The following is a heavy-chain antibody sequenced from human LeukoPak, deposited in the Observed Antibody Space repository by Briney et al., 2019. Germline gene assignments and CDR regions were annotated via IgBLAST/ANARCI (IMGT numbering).Heavy chain of an antibody. V-gene: IGHV1-18*01. CDR2: ISAYNGNT. CDR1: GYTFTSYG. J-gene: IGHJ4*02. CDR3: AREGSITMVRGVINY. Sequence: GASVKVSCKASGYTFTSYGISWVRQAPGQGLEWMGWISAYNGNTNYTQRLQGRVTITTNTSTSTAYMELRSLRSDDTAMYYCAREGSITMVRGVINYWSQGTLVTVSS. D-gene: IGHD3-10*01.